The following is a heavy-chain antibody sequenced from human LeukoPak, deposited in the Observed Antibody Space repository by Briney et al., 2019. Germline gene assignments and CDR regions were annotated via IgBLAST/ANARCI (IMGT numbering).Heavy chain of an antibody. CDR2: ISSSGSIT. D-gene: IGHD3-10*01. V-gene: IGHV3-48*01. J-gene: IGHJ3*02. CDR1: GFTLSSHN. CDR3: ARPGITAFDI. Sequence: GGSLRLSCVASGFTLSSHNINWVRQAPEKGLEWVSHISSSGSITYYGDSVKGRITISRDNAKNSVSLYMNSLRAEDSAVYYCARPGITAFDIWGQGTMVTVSS.